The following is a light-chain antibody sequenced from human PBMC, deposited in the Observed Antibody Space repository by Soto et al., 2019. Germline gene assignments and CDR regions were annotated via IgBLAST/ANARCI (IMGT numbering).Light chain of an antibody. CDR3: SSYTSSSTLG. J-gene: IGLJ1*01. CDR1: NNDVGGYNH. CDR2: DVS. Sequence: QSPLTPPSPVSGSPGQSITISCPGNNNDVGGYNHVSWYQQHPGKAPNLMIYDVSNRPSGVFYRFSGSKSGNTASLTISGLQAEDEADYYCSSYTSSSTLGFGTGTKVIVL. V-gene: IGLV2-14*01.